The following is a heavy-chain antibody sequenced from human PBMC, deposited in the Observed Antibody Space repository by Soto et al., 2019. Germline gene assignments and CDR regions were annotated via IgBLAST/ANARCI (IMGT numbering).Heavy chain of an antibody. CDR3: ARASGSYGRWGY. CDR1: GFTFSSYA. Sequence: QVQLVESGGGVVQPGRSLRLSCAASGFTFSSYAMHWVRQAPGKGLEWVAVISYDGSNKYYADSVKGRFTISRDNSKNTQYLQMNSLRAEDTAVYYCARASGSYGRWGYWGQGTLVTVSS. J-gene: IGHJ4*02. CDR2: ISYDGSNK. V-gene: IGHV3-30-3*01. D-gene: IGHD1-26*01.